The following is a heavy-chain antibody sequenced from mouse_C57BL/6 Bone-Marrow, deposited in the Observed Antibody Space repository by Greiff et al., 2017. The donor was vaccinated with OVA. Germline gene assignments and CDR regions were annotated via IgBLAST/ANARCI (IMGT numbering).Heavy chain of an antibody. V-gene: IGHV1-15*01. CDR2: IDPETGGT. CDR3: TRCTVAEVYYFDY. D-gene: IGHD1-1*01. CDR1: GYTFTDYE. Sequence: VQLQQSGAELVRPGASVTLSCKASGYTFTDYEMHWVKQTPVHGLEWIGAIDPETGGTAYNQKFKGKAILTADKSSSTAYMELRSLTSEDSAVYYCTRCTVAEVYYFDYWGQGTTLTVSS. J-gene: IGHJ2*01.